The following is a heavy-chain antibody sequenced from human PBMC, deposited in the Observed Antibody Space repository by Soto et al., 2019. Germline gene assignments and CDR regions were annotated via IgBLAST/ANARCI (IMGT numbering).Heavy chain of an antibody. CDR2: IRSKAYGGTT. Sequence: GSLRLSCTASGFTFGDYAMSWFRQAPGKGLEWVGFIRSKAYGGTTEYAASVKGRFTISRDDSKSIAYLQMNSLKTEDTAVYYCSTKIVGARSPPYYFDYWGQGTLVTVSS. CDR3: STKIVGARSPPYYFDY. V-gene: IGHV3-49*03. D-gene: IGHD1-26*01. CDR1: GFTFGDYA. J-gene: IGHJ4*02.